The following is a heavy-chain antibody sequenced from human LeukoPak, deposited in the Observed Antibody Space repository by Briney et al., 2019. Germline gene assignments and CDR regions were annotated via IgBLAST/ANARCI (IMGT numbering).Heavy chain of an antibody. D-gene: IGHD6-13*01. Sequence: SETLSLTCAVYGGSFSGYYWSWIRQPPGKRLEWIGEINHSGSTNYNPSLKSRVTISVDTSKNQFSLKLSSVTAADTAVYYCARGGSSSWRGWFDPWGQGTLVTVSS. CDR1: GGSFSGYY. CDR3: ARGGSSSWRGWFDP. V-gene: IGHV4-34*01. J-gene: IGHJ5*02. CDR2: INHSGST.